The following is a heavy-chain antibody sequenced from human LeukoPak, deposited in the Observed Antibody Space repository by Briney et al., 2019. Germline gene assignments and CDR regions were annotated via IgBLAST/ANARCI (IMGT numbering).Heavy chain of an antibody. Sequence: GGSLRLSCAASGFTFSSYAMHWVRQAPGKGLEWVAVISYDGSNKYYADSVKGRFTISRDNSKNTLYLQMSSLRAEDTAVYYCARDPSSSGWYESGYFQHWGQGTLVTVSS. V-gene: IGHV3-30*04. CDR3: ARDPSSSGWYESGYFQH. CDR2: ISYDGSNK. J-gene: IGHJ1*01. D-gene: IGHD6-19*01. CDR1: GFTFSSYA.